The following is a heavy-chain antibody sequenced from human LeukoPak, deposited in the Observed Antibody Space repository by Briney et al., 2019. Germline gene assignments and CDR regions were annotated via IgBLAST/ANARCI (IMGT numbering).Heavy chain of an antibody. CDR3: ARFFHGSYYARGDY. J-gene: IGHJ4*02. D-gene: IGHD1-26*01. CDR2: IYYSGST. Sequence: SETLSLTXTVSGGSIRSSSYYWGWIRQPPGKGLEWIGSIYYSGSTYYNPSLKSRVTISVDTSKNQFSLKLSSVTAADTAVYYCARFFHGSYYARGDYWGQGTLVTVSS. V-gene: IGHV4-39*01. CDR1: GGSIRSSSYY.